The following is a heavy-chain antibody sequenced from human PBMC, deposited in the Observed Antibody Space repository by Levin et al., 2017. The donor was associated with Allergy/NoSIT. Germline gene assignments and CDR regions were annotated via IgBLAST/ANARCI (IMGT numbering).Heavy chain of an antibody. CDR3: ARDPEEVASSGWSLLYYFDY. D-gene: IGHD6-19*01. V-gene: IGHV3-30-3*01. CDR2: ISYDGSNK. J-gene: IGHJ4*02. CDR1: GFTFSSYA. Sequence: GGSLRLSCAASGFTFSSYAMHWVRQAPGKGLEWVAVISYDGSNKYYADSVKGRFTISRDNSKNTLYLQMNSLRAEDTAVYYCARDPEEVASSGWSLLYYFDYWGQGTLVTVSS.